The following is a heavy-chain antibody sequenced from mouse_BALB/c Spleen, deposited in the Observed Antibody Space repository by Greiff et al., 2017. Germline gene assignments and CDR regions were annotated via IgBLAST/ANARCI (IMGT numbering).Heavy chain of an antibody. J-gene: IGHJ3*01. CDR2: ISDGGSYT. CDR3: ARDRGGYFFAY. V-gene: IGHV5-4*02. CDR1: GFTFSDYY. Sequence: DVKLVESGGGLVKPGGSLKLSCAASGFTFSDYYMYWVRQTPEKRLEWVATISDGGSYTYYPDSVKGRFTISRDNAKNNLYLQMSSLKSEDTAMYYCARDRGGYFFAYWGQGTLVTVSA. D-gene: IGHD2-3*01.